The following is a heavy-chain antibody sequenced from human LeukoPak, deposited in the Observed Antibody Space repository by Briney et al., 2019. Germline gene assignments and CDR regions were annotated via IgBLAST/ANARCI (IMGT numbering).Heavy chain of an antibody. D-gene: IGHD3-3*01. Sequence: ASVKVSCKASGYTFTGYYMHWVRQAPGQGLEWMGWINPNSGGTNHAQKFQGRVTMTRDTSISTAYMELSRLRSDDTAVYYCARNEFWSGSGWFDPWGQGTLVTVSS. J-gene: IGHJ5*02. CDR3: ARNEFWSGSGWFDP. CDR1: GYTFTGYY. V-gene: IGHV1-2*02. CDR2: INPNSGGT.